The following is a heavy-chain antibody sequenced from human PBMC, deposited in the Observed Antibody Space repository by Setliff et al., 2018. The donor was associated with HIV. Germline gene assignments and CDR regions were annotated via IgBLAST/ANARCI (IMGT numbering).Heavy chain of an antibody. J-gene: IGHJ4*02. CDR2: INNSGST. CDR1: GGSFSGHY. D-gene: IGHD1-1*01. V-gene: IGHV4-34*01. Sequence: PSETLSLTCTVYGGSFSGHYWGWVRQPPGKGLEWIGEINNSGSTNYNPSLKSRVTISVDTSKDQFSLKLTSVTAADTAVYFCARYRASQKFYFDFWGQGTLVTVSS. CDR3: ARYRASQKFYFDF.